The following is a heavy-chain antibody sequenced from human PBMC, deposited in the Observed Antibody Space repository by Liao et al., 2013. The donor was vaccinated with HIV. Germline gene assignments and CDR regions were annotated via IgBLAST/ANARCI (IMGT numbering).Heavy chain of an antibody. CDR3: ARGRRFXSSGRWGDY. CDR2: IYTSGST. CDR1: GGSISSYY. Sequence: QVQLQESGPGLVKPSQTLSLTCTVSGGSISSYYWSWIRQPAGKGLEWIGRIYTSGSTNYNPSLKSRVTMSVDTSKNQFSLKLSSVTAADTAVYYCARGRRFXSSGRWGDYWGQGTLVTVSS. J-gene: IGHJ4*02. V-gene: IGHV4-4*07. D-gene: IGHD3-10*01.